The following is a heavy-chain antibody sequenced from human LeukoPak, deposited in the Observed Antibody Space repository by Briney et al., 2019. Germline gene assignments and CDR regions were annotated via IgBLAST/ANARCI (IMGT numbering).Heavy chain of an antibody. CDR3: ARGDGYNFWDY. Sequence: PGGSLRLSCAASGFTVSSNYMSWVRQAPGKGLEWVSVFYRGGPTYYADSVKGRFTISRDNSKNTVYLQMNSLRAEDTAVYYCARGDGYNFWDYWGQGTLVTVSS. CDR1: GFTVSSNY. V-gene: IGHV3-53*01. J-gene: IGHJ4*02. D-gene: IGHD5-24*01. CDR2: FYRGGPT.